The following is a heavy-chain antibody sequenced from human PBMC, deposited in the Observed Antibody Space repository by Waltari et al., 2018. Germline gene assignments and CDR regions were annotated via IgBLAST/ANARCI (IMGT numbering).Heavy chain of an antibody. CDR2: INYNSASI. CDR3: LKKNDEVFDRNGLVYDAFDM. V-gene: IGHV3-9*01. D-gene: IGHD3-22*01. Sequence: EVQLVASGGGLVQPGRSLRLSCVGSGFTFDDYAMHWVRQPPGKGLEWVSGINYNSASIGYGESVKGRFIISRDNARNSLYLQMNSLTTEDTALYYCLKKNDEVFDRNGLVYDAFDMWGQGTMVTVSP. J-gene: IGHJ3*02. CDR1: GFTFDDYA.